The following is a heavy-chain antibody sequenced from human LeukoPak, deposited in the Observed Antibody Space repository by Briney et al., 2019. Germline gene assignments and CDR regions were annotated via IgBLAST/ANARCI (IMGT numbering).Heavy chain of an antibody. D-gene: IGHD3-16*01. CDR3: AKVTGGDMITYGGVDN. Sequence: GVSLRLSCAASGFTFSSYSMNRVRQAPGKGLEWVSYISSSSSTIYYADSVKGRFTISRDNPKNMLYLQMHSLRAEDTAIYYCAKVTGGDMITYGGVDNWGQGTLVTVFS. CDR1: GFTFSSYS. V-gene: IGHV3-48*01. CDR2: ISSSSSTI. J-gene: IGHJ4*02.